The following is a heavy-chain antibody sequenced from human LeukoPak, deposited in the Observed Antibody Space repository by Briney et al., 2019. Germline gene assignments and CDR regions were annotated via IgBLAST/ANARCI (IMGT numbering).Heavy chain of an antibody. CDR3: ARDSMYWESSRWPFDY. Sequence: ASVEVSCKASGYTFTSYGISWVRQAPGQGIEWMGWISAYNGNTNYAQNVQGRVTVTTDTSTSTAYMELRSLRSDDTAVYYCARDSMYWESSRWPFDYCGQRAMITDSS. CDR1: GYTFTSYG. V-gene: IGHV1-18*01. J-gene: IGHJ4*02. D-gene: IGHD6-13*01. CDR2: ISAYNGNT.